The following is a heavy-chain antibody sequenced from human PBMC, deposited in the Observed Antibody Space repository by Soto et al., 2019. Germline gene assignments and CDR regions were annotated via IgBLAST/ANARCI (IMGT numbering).Heavy chain of an antibody. D-gene: IGHD6-13*01. CDR1: GFTFSDFT. CDR3: ARGSRRTFDY. J-gene: IGHJ4*02. V-gene: IGHV3-21*01. Sequence: EVQLVESGGGLVKPGGSLRLSCAASGFTFSDFTMNWVRQAPGKGLQWVSSISSGGSFISYADSVRGRFTISRDNAKNSLSLQVHSLRAEDTAVFFCARGSRRTFDYWGQGTLVTVSS. CDR2: ISSGGSFI.